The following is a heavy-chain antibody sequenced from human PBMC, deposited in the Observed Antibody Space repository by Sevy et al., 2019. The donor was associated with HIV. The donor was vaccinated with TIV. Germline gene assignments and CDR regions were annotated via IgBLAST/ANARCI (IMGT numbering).Heavy chain of an antibody. D-gene: IGHD3-22*01. CDR1: GGSISSGDYY. CDR2: IYYSGST. Sequence: TLSLTCTVSGGSISSGDYYWSWIRQPPGKGLEWIGYIYYSGSTYYNPSLKSRVTISVDTSKNQFSLKLSSVTAADTAVYYCARDGQTYYYDSSGSDSHTPFDIWGQGTMVTVSS. V-gene: IGHV4-30-4*01. J-gene: IGHJ3*02. CDR3: ARDGQTYYYDSSGSDSHTPFDI.